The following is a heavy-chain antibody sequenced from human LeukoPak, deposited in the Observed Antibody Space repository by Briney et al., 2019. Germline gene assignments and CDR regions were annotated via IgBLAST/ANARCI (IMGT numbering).Heavy chain of an antibody. J-gene: IGHJ5*02. CDR3: ASDYGCGGYYFA. D-gene: IGHD2-21*02. V-gene: IGHV4-59*01. CDR1: GGSISAYY. CDR2: IHHTGST. Sequence: SETLSLTCTVSGGSISAYYWTWIRQPPGKGLEWIGCIHHTGSTDHNPSLKSRVTISVDTSKNHFSLKLSSVTAADTAVYYCASDYGCGGYYFAWGQGTLVTVSS.